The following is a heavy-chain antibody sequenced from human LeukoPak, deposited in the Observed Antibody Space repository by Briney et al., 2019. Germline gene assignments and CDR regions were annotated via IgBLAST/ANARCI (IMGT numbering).Heavy chain of an antibody. CDR3: ARHRAGYTTSWFF. Sequence: PSETLSLTCSVSGASISSYYWSWIRQPPGKGLEWIGYVHHSGSANYNPSLKSRVTMSVDMSKNQFSLKLSSVTAADTAMYICARHRAGYTTSWFFWGQGTMVIVSS. D-gene: IGHD5-24*01. CDR2: VHHSGSA. V-gene: IGHV4-59*08. CDR1: GASISSYY. J-gene: IGHJ3*01.